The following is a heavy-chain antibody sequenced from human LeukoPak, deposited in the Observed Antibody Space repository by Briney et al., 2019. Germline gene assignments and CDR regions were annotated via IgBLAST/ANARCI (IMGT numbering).Heavy chain of an antibody. CDR2: IYSSGST. Sequence: PSETLSLTCTVSGGSVSSGNYYWSWIRQPPGKGLDWIGYIYSSGSTDYNPSLKSRVTLSIDPSKNQFSLKLSSVTAADTAVYYCAGGTWRILGGVATTLPYWGQGTLVTVSS. D-gene: IGHD2/OR15-2a*01. J-gene: IGHJ4*02. CDR3: AGGTWRILGGVATTLPY. V-gene: IGHV4-61*01. CDR1: GGSVSSGNYY.